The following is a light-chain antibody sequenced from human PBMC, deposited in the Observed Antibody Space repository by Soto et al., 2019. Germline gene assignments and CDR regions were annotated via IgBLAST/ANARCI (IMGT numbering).Light chain of an antibody. CDR2: EVS. CDR3: SSYAGSNNLNV. Sequence: QSALTQPPSASGSPGQSVTISCTGTSSDVGCYNYVSWYQQHPGKAPKLMIYEVSKRPSGVPDRFSGSKSGNTASLTVSGLQAEDEADYYCSSYAGSNNLNVFGTGTKLTVL. CDR1: SSDVGCYNY. J-gene: IGLJ1*01. V-gene: IGLV2-8*01.